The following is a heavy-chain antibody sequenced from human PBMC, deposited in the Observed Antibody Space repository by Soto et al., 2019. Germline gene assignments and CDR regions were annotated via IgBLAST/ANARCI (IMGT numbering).Heavy chain of an antibody. CDR2: IVPKLGTV. CDR1: GGIFSRHA. J-gene: IGHJ5*02. D-gene: IGHD3-22*01. CDR3: AXPRTYDYESDGYYGHQFDD. V-gene: IGHV1-69*01. Sequence: QVQLVQSGAEVKKTGSSVKVSCKISGGIFSRHAIDWVRQAPGQGLEWMGGIVPKLGTVIYAQNFQARVTXXXXXXXXXXXXXXXXXXXXXXXXXXXAXPRTYDYESDGYYGHQFDDWGQGTLVTVSS.